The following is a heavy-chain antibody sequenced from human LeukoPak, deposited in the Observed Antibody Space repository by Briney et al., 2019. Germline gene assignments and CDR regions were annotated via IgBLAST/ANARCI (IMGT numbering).Heavy chain of an antibody. CDR3: AKDSMEYYDSSGSE. V-gene: IGHV3-30*18. J-gene: IGHJ4*02. D-gene: IGHD3-22*01. Sequence: GGSLRLSCAASGFTFRSYGMHWVRQAPGKGLEWVAVISYDGSNKYYGDSVKGRFTISRDNSKNTLYLEMNSLRAEDTAVYYCAKDSMEYYDSSGSEWGQGTLVIVSP. CDR2: ISYDGSNK. CDR1: GFTFRSYG.